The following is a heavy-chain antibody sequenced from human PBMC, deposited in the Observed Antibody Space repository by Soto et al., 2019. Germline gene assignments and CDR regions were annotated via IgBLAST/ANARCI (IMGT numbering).Heavy chain of an antibody. CDR3: ARVVTFDY. V-gene: IGHV3-48*03. Sequence: VQLVESGGGLVQPGGSLRLSCAASGFTFNSYEMNWVRQAPGKGLEWVSYISSSGSTKYYADSVKGRFTISRDNAKNSLYLQMNSLRAEDTAVYYCARVVTFDYWGQGTLVTVSS. CDR2: ISSSGSTK. J-gene: IGHJ4*02. CDR1: GFTFNSYE.